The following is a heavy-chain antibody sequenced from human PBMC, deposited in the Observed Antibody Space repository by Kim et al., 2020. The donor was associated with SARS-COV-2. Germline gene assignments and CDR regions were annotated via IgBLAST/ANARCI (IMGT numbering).Heavy chain of an antibody. Sequence: ASVKVSCKASGYTFTTYAMHWVRQAPGQRLEWMGWLNAGNGNTKYSQNFQGRVTITRDTSARTAYMELSSLRSEDTAVYYCAHSKDPPEGDYHYGMDVWGQGTTVTVSS. CDR1: GYTFTTYA. CDR2: LNAGNGNT. V-gene: IGHV1-3*01. D-gene: IGHD2-15*01. J-gene: IGHJ6*02. CDR3: AHSKDPPEGDYHYGMDV.